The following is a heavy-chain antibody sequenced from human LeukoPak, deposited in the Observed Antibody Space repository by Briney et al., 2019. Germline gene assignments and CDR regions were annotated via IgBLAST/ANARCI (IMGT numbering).Heavy chain of an antibody. D-gene: IGHD3-22*01. Sequence: PGGSLRLSCAASGFTFSSYWMHWVRQAPGKGLVWVSRINSDGSSTSYADSVKGRFTISRDNAKNTLYLQINSLRAEDTAVYYCANEDYYDISGYYWYWGQGTLVTVSS. CDR1: GFTFSSYW. J-gene: IGHJ4*02. CDR2: INSDGSST. CDR3: ANEDYYDISGYYWY. V-gene: IGHV3-74*01.